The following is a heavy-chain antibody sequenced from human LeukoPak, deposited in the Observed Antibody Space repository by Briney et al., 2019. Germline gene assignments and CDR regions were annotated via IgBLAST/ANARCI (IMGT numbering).Heavy chain of an antibody. V-gene: IGHV1-18*04. Sequence: GASVKVSCKASGYTFTGYYMHWVRQAPGQGLEWMGWINTYNGNTNYAQRLQGRVTMTTDTSTSTSYMELRSLRSDDTAVYYCARRAGDYSHPYDYWGQGTLVTVSS. CDR2: INTYNGNT. D-gene: IGHD3-22*01. CDR3: ARRAGDYSHPYDY. J-gene: IGHJ4*02. CDR1: GYTFTGYY.